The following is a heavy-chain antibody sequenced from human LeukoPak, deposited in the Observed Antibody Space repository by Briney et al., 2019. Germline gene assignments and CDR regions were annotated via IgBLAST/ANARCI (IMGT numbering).Heavy chain of an antibody. CDR2: IIPIFGTA. Sequence: GASVKVSCKASGYTFTSYGISWVRQAPGQGLEWMGGIIPIFGTANYAQKFQGRVTITADKSTSTAYMELSSLRSEDTAVYYCARDGGHYYDSSGQIIGTYWGQGTLVTVSS. J-gene: IGHJ4*02. D-gene: IGHD3-22*01. V-gene: IGHV1-69*06. CDR3: ARDGGHYYDSSGQIIGTY. CDR1: GYTFTSYG.